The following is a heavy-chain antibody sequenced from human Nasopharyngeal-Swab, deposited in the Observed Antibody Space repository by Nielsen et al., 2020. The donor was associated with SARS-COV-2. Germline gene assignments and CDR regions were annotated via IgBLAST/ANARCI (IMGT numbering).Heavy chain of an antibody. V-gene: IGHV3-74*01. J-gene: IGHJ6*04. CDR1: GFTFSNYW. CDR2: ITSDGTTT. D-gene: IGHD7-27*01. CDR3: ARSYWGAEDV. Sequence: GESLMISCAASGFTFSNYWMDWVRQVPGKGLMWVSHITSDGTTTSYADSVRGRFTTSRDNAKDTLYLQMNSLRAEDTAVYYCARSYWGAEDVWGKGTTVTVSS.